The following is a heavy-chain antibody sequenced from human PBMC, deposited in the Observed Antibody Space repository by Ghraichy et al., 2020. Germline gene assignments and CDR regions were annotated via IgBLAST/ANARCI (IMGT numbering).Heavy chain of an antibody. Sequence: LSLTCAASGFTFSSYWMSWVRQAPGKGLEWVANIKQDGSEKYYVDSVKGRFTISKDNAKNSLYLQMNSLRAEDTAVYYCARRQLWLHYGMDVWGQGTTVTVSS. J-gene: IGHJ6*02. D-gene: IGHD5-18*01. CDR1: GFTFSSYW. CDR3: ARRQLWLHYGMDV. CDR2: IKQDGSEK. V-gene: IGHV3-7*01.